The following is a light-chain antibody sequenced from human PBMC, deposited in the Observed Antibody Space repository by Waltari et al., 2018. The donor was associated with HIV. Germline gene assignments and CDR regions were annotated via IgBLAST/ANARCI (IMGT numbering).Light chain of an antibody. V-gene: IGLV2-14*03. Sequence: QSALTQPASISGSPGQSITISCPGTSGDVGGYHYVSWYQQKPGKAPRFIIYDVIERPTWASSRFACAKSGNTAFLTISGLQADDEADYYSSAYTTSSELDVVFGGGTKLGVL. CDR1: SGDVGGYHY. CDR2: DVI. CDR3: SAYTTSSELDVV. J-gene: IGLJ2*01.